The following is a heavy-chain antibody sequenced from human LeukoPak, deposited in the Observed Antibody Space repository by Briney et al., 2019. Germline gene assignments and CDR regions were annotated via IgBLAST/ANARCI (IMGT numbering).Heavy chain of an antibody. CDR1: GFTFSSYW. Sequence: PGGSLRLSCAASGFTFSSYWMHWVRQAPGKGLEWVSVIYTGGSTYYADSVKGRFTISRDNSKNTLYLQMNSLRAEDTAVYYCVKSIVGSRGKWFDPWGQGTLVTVSS. D-gene: IGHD3-10*01. CDR2: IYTGGST. J-gene: IGHJ5*02. CDR3: VKSIVGSRGKWFDP. V-gene: IGHV3-66*01.